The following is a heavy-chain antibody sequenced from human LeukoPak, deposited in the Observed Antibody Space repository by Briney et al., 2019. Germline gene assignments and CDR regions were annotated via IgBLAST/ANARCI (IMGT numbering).Heavy chain of an antibody. CDR3: AGDSSGYYYYYFDY. V-gene: IGHV3-23*01. D-gene: IGHD3-22*01. Sequence: PGGSLRLSCAASGFTFSSYAMSWVRQAPGKGLEWVSAITGSGGSTYYADSVKGRFTISRDNSKNTLYLQMNSLRAEDTAVYYCAGDSSGYYYYYFDYWGQGTLVTVSS. CDR1: GFTFSSYA. CDR2: ITGSGGST. J-gene: IGHJ4*02.